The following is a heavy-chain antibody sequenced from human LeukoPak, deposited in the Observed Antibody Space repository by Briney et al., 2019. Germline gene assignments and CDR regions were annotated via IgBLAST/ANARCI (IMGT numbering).Heavy chain of an antibody. CDR2: INHSGST. CDR3: ARVYCSSTSCYFDY. CDR1: GGSFSGYY. V-gene: IGHV4-34*01. Sequence: KPSETLSLTCAVYGGSFSGYYWSWIRQPPGKGLEWIGEINHSGSTNYNPSLKSRVTISVDTSKNQFSLKLSSVTAADTAVYYCARVYCSSTSCYFDYWGQGTLVTVSS. J-gene: IGHJ4*02. D-gene: IGHD2-2*01.